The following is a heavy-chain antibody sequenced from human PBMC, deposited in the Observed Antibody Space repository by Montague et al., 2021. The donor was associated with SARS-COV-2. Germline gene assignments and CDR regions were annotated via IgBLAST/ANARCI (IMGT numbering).Heavy chain of an antibody. V-gene: IGHV4-59*11. J-gene: IGHJ5*02. D-gene: IGHD3-10*01. CDR1: GGSMSDHY. CDR2: IYYSGGI. CDR3: ARAVSVRSAVNWFDP. Sequence: SETLSLTCTVSGGSMSDHYWAWIRQPPGKGLEWLAYIYYSGGINSNASLKSRVTMSVDTSKNQFSLKLTSVTAADTAVYYCARAVSVRSAVNWFDPWGQGTLVTVS.